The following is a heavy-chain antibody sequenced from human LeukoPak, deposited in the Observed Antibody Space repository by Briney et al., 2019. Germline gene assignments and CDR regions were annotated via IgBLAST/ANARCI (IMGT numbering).Heavy chain of an antibody. Sequence: SETLSLTCAVYGGSFSGYYWSWIRQPPGKGLEWIGEINHSGSTNYNPSLKSRVTISVDTSKNQFSLKLSSVTAADTAVYYCARQRIVVVISGEYNWFDPWGQGTLVTVSS. J-gene: IGHJ5*02. CDR3: ARQRIVVVISGEYNWFDP. V-gene: IGHV4-34*01. D-gene: IGHD3-22*01. CDR1: GGSFSGYY. CDR2: INHSGST.